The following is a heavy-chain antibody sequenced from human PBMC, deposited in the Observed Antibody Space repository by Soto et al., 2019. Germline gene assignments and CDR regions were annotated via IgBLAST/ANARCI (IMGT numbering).Heavy chain of an antibody. CDR3: AKDQVGATSVVSYFDY. D-gene: IGHD1-26*01. CDR2: ISYDGSNK. V-gene: IGHV3-30*18. Sequence: QVQLVESGGGVVQPGRSLRLSCAASGFTFSSYGMHWVRQAPGKGLEWVAVISYDGSNKYYADSVKGRFTISRDNSKNTLYRQMNSLRAEDTAVYYCAKDQVGATSVVSYFDYWGQGTLVTVSS. CDR1: GFTFSSYG. J-gene: IGHJ4*02.